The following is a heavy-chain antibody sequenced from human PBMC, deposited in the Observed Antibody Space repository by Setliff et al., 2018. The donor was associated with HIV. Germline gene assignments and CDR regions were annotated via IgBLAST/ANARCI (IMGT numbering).Heavy chain of an antibody. D-gene: IGHD3-22*01. Sequence: SETLSLTCTVSGDSLAGSRYSWGWVRQPPGQGLEWLGNLFHTGSSYFNPSLKSRLTMSVDTSKNQFSRSLISMTAADSAVYFCARLGDNSDWRSNYFFYYVDVWGKGTTVTVSS. V-gene: IGHV4-39*01. J-gene: IGHJ6*03. CDR2: LFHTGSS. CDR3: ARLGDNSDWRSNYFFYYVDV. CDR1: GDSLAGSRYS.